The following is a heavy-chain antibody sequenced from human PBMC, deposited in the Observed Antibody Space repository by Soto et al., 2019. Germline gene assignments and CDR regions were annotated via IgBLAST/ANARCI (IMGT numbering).Heavy chain of an antibody. CDR1: VFNFHWCW. CDR2: IKTDGSEK. V-gene: IGHV3-7*01. J-gene: IGHJ4*01. Sequence: GGSLKSSCAPSVFNFHWCWIIWFLQGPLKGRELLATIKTDGSEKEYVDSVKGRFTMSRDNAKNSVYLQMDRLRAEDTAVYYCARDLGYGSGNSVNHYLDYWGHGTLVTVSS. CDR3: ARDLGYGSGNSVNHYLDY. D-gene: IGHD3-10*01.